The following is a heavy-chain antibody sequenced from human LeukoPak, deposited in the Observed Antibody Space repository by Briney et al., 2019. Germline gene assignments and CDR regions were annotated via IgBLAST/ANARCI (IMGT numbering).Heavy chain of an antibody. CDR3: AKGGSTSGADY. Sequence: PGGSLRLSCAASGFTFSSYAMHWVRQAPGKGLEWVAVISYDGSNKYYADSVKGRFTISRDNSKNTLYLQMNSLRAEDTAVYYCAKGGSTSGADYWGQGTLVTVSS. CDR2: ISYDGSNK. V-gene: IGHV3-30*04. CDR1: GFTFSSYA. D-gene: IGHD1-26*01. J-gene: IGHJ4*02.